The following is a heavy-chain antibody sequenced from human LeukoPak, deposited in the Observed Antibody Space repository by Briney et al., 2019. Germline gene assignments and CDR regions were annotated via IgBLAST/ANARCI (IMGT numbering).Heavy chain of an antibody. CDR1: GGSISSYY. CDR3: ARDLGEVRDAFDI. CDR2: IYYSGST. J-gene: IGHJ3*02. Sequence: SETLSLTCTVSGGSISSYYWSWIRQHPGKGLEWIGYIYYSGSTYYNPSLKSRVTISVDTSKNQFSLKLSSVTAADTAVYYCARDLGEVRDAFDIWGQGTMVTVSS. D-gene: IGHD3-10*01. V-gene: IGHV4-59*06.